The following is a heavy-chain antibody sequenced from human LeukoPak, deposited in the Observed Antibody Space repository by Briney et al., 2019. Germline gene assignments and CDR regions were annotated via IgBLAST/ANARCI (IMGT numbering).Heavy chain of an antibody. V-gene: IGHV4-61*02. J-gene: IGHJ2*01. Sequence: SQTLSLTCTVSGGSISSGSYYWSWIRQPAGKGLEWIGRIYTSGSTNYNPSLKSRVTISVDTSKNQFSLKLSSVTAADTAVYYCARVGLDSSGYYYERYWYFDLWGRGTLVTVSS. CDR2: IYTSGST. CDR1: GGSISSGSYY. D-gene: IGHD3-22*01. CDR3: ARVGLDSSGYYYERYWYFDL.